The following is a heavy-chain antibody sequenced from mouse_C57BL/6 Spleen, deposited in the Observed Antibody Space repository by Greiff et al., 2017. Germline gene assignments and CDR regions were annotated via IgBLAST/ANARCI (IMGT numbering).Heavy chain of an antibody. Sequence: QVQLQQPGAELVKPGASVKMSCKASGYTFTSYWITWVKQRPGQGLEWIGDIYPGSGSTNYNEKFKSKATLTVDTSSSTAYMQLSSLTSEDSAVYYCATYYSDYAAMDYWGQGTSVTVSS. CDR1: GYTFTSYW. CDR3: ATYYSDYAAMDY. CDR2: IYPGSGST. D-gene: IGHD2-5*01. V-gene: IGHV1-55*01. J-gene: IGHJ4*01.